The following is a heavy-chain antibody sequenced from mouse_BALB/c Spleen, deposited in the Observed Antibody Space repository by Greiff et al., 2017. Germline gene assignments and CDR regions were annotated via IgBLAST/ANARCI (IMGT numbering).Heavy chain of an antibody. Sequence: EVKLVESGGGLVQPGGSRKLSCAASGFTFSSFGMHWVRQAPEKGLEWVAYISSGSSTIYYADTVKGRFTISRDNPKNTLFLQMTSLRSEDTAMYYCARYTGRYFDVWGAGTTVTVSS. D-gene: IGHD4-1*01. J-gene: IGHJ1*01. CDR3: ARYTGRYFDV. V-gene: IGHV5-17*02. CDR1: GFTFSSFG. CDR2: ISSGSSTI.